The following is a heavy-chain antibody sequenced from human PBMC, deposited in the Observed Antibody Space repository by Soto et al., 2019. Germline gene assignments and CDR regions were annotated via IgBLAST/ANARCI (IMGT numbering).Heavy chain of an antibody. CDR2: ISWNSGSI. J-gene: IGHJ4*02. V-gene: IGHV3-9*01. CDR3: AKDFYGDYQS. D-gene: IGHD4-17*01. CDR1: GFTFDDYA. Sequence: GGSLRLSCAASGFTFDDYAMHWVRQAPGKGLEWVSGISWNSGSIGYADSVKGRFTISRDNAKNSLYLQMNSLRAEDTALYYCAKDFYGDYQSGGQGTLVTVAS.